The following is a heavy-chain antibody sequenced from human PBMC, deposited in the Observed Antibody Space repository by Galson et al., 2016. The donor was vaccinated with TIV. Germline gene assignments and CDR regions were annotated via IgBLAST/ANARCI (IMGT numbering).Heavy chain of an antibody. CDR2: INHSGST. D-gene: IGHD5-24*01. Sequence: TLSLTCGVYGGSFSGYCWSWIRQPPGKGLEWIGEINHSGSTNYNPSLKSRVTISLDTSKNQFSLKLSSVTAADTAVYYCARGGRDGYNYVPEKAVDSWGQGTLVTVSS. V-gene: IGHV4-34*01. CDR3: ARGGRDGYNYVPEKAVDS. CDR1: GGSFSGYC. J-gene: IGHJ4*02.